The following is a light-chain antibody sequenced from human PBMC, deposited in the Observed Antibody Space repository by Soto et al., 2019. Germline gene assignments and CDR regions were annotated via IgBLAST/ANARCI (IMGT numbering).Light chain of an antibody. V-gene: IGKV1-39*01. CDR2: AVS. Sequence: DLQMTQSPSSLSASVGDRVTSTCRASQSISSYLNWYQQKPGKAPNLLIYAVSNLQSGVPSRFSGSGSGTDFTLTISSLQLEDFATYYCQQSYSTPRTFGQGTKVEIK. CDR1: QSISSY. J-gene: IGKJ1*01. CDR3: QQSYSTPRT.